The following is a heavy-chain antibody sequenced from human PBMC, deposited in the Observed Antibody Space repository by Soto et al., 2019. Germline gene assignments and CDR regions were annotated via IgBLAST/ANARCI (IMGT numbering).Heavy chain of an antibody. CDR3: ARPGYYDSSGGYGMDV. CDR1: GYSFTSYW. V-gene: IGHV5-10-1*01. CDR2: IDPSDSCT. D-gene: IGHD3-22*01. Sequence: PGESLKISCKGSGYSFTSYWISWVRQMPGKGLEWMGRIDPSDSCTNYSPSFQGHVTISADKSISTAYLQWSSLKASDTAMYYCARPGYYDSSGGYGMDVWGQGTTVTVSS. J-gene: IGHJ6*02.